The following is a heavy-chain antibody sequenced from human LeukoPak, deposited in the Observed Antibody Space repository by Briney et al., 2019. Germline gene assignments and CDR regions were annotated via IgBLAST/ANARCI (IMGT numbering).Heavy chain of an antibody. CDR3: ARHGETYNWNPLHY. D-gene: IGHD1-20*01. CDR2: IYPDDSNT. Sequence: GESLKISCKGSGYSFTNYWIGWVRQMPGKGLEWMGIIYPDDSNTIYGPSFQGQVTISADKSISTAYLQWSSLKASDTAMYYCARHGETYNWNPLHYWGQGTLVTVSS. J-gene: IGHJ4*02. CDR1: GYSFTNYW. V-gene: IGHV5-51*01.